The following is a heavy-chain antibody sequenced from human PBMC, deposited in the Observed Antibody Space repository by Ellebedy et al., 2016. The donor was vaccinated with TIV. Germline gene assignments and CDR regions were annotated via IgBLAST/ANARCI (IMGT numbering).Heavy chain of an antibody. Sequence: GESLKISCQASGYSFTNYWLGWVRQMPGKGLEWMGIIFPGNSDTRYGPSFQGQVTFSVDTSIDTAYLQWSSLKASDTSLYYCARVIGGSSDNFYLWGQGTLVTVSS. CDR3: ARVIGGSSDNFYL. D-gene: IGHD6-13*01. CDR1: GYSFTNYW. V-gene: IGHV5-51*01. CDR2: IFPGNSDT. J-gene: IGHJ4*02.